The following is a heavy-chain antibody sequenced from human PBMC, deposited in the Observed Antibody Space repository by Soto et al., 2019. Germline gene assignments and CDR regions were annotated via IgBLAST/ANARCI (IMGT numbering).Heavy chain of an antibody. D-gene: IGHD3-10*01. J-gene: IGHJ6*02. CDR1: GFSLNTGGVG. V-gene: IGHV2-5*02. Sequence: PTLVNPTQTLTLTCTFSGFSLNTGGVGVGWVRQPRGKAMEWLALIYWDDDERYRPSLRSRLNITKDTINNQVVLTMTNMDPEDTATYYCVRNWRYYGGDYYYGMDAWGQGTTVTVSS. CDR3: VRNWRYYGGDYYYGMDA. CDR2: IYWDDDE.